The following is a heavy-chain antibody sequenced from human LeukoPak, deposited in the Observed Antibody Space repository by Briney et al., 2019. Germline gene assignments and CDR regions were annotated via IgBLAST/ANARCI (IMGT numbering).Heavy chain of an antibody. CDR3: ARDTIPDPSSGWYGNAFDI. J-gene: IGHJ3*02. CDR2: ISYDGSNK. Sequence: GRSLRLSCAASGFTFSSYAMHWVRQAPGKGLEWVAVISYDGSNKYYADSVKGRFTISRDNSKNTLYLQMNSLRAEDTAVYYCARDTIPDPSSGWYGNAFDIWGQGTMVTVSS. CDR1: GFTFSSYA. V-gene: IGHV3-30-3*01. D-gene: IGHD6-19*01.